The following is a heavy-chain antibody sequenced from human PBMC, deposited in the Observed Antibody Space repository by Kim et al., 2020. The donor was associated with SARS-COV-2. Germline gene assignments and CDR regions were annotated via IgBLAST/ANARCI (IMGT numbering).Heavy chain of an antibody. Sequence: SVKVSCKASGGTFSSYAISWVRQAPGQGLEWMGGIIPIFGTANYAQKFQGRVTITADESTSTAYMELSSLRSEDTAVYYCARAGYSSSWSPPYYYGMDVWGQGTTVTVSS. V-gene: IGHV1-69*13. J-gene: IGHJ6*02. CDR2: IIPIFGTA. CDR1: GGTFSSYA. CDR3: ARAGYSSSWSPPYYYGMDV. D-gene: IGHD6-13*01.